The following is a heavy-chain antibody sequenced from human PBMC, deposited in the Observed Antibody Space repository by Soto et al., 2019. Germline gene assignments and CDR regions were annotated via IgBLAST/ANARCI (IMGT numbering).Heavy chain of an antibody. CDR2: IWYDGSNK. CDR1: GFTFSSYG. Sequence: GGSLRLSCAASGFTFSSYGMHWVRQAPGKGLEWVAVIWYDGSNKYYADSVKGRFTISRDNSKNTLYLQMNSLRAEDTAVNYCARDPPRGYSYGYLGFSRFDYWGQGTLVTVSS. D-gene: IGHD5-18*01. J-gene: IGHJ4*02. V-gene: IGHV3-33*01. CDR3: ARDPPRGYSYGYLGFSRFDY.